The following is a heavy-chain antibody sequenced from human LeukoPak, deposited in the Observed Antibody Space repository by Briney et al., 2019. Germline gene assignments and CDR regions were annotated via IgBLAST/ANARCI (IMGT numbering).Heavy chain of an antibody. CDR2: IYSGGST. Sequence: PGGSLRLSCAASGFTVSSNYINWVRRAPGKGLEWVSVIYSGGSTSYADSVKGRFTISRDTSKNTVYLQMNGLRAEDTAVYYCARSFPGHGDTFDYWGLGTLVTVSS. V-gene: IGHV3-53*01. J-gene: IGHJ4*02. D-gene: IGHD4-17*01. CDR1: GFTVSSNY. CDR3: ARSFPGHGDTFDY.